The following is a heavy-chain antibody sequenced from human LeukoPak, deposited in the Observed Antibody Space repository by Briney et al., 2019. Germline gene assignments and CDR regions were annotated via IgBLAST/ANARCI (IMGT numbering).Heavy chain of an antibody. CDR3: ARGVLKRWFDP. Sequence: SETLSLTCTVSGGSISSGDYYWSWIRQPPGKGLEWIGYIYYSGSTNYNPSLEGRVTISVDTSKNQFSLKLSSMTAADTAVYYCARGVLKRWFDPWGQGTLVTVSS. J-gene: IGHJ5*02. CDR1: GGSISSGDYY. V-gene: IGHV4-61*08. CDR2: IYYSGST.